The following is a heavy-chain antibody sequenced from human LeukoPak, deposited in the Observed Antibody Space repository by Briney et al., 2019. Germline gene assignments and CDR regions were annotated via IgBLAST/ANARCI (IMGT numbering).Heavy chain of an antibody. D-gene: IGHD2-2*01. CDR1: GFTFSSYA. Sequence: PGGSLRLSCSASGFTFSSYAMHWVRQAPGKGLEYVSAISSNGGSTYYADSVKGRFTISRDNSKNTLYLQMSSLRAEDTAVYYCMKDGGGDIVVVPAAMGINYFDYWGQGTLVTVSS. J-gene: IGHJ4*02. V-gene: IGHV3-64D*06. CDR3: MKDGGGDIVVVPAAMGINYFDY. CDR2: ISSNGGST.